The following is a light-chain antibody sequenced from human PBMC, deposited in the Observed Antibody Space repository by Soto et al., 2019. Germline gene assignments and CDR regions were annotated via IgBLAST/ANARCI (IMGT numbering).Light chain of an antibody. Sequence: DIVLTQSPGTLSLSPGDGATLSCRASETVSSSYLAWYQQKPGQAPRLLIYGASTRATGIPARFSGSGSGTEFTLTISSLQSEDFAVYYCQQYGGSPPTFGQGTKVDIK. V-gene: IGKV3-20*01. CDR3: QQYGGSPPT. J-gene: IGKJ1*01. CDR1: ETVSSSY. CDR2: GAS.